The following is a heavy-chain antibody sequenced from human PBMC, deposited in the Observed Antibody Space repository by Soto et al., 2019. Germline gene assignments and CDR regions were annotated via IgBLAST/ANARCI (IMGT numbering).Heavy chain of an antibody. J-gene: IGHJ4*02. CDR1: GGSISSSY. V-gene: IGHV4-4*07. CDR2: IYNSGST. Sequence: TSETLSLTCTVSGGSISSSYWSWIRQPAGKVLDWIWRIYNSGSTNYNPSLKSRVTIPVDTSKNQFSLRLTSVTAADTAVYYCARLRIPAAGSSWGQGTLVTVSS. CDR3: ARLRIPAAGSS. D-gene: IGHD6-13*01.